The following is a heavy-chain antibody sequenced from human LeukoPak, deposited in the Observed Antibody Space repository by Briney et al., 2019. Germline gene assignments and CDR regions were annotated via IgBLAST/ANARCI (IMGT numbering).Heavy chain of an antibody. J-gene: IGHJ4*02. CDR1: GFTVSSNY. CDR3: AGGRWDVVVPAAIDY. CDR2: IYSGGST. D-gene: IGHD2-2*01. V-gene: IGHV3-53*01. Sequence: GGSLRLSCAASGFTVSSNYMSWVRPAPGKGLEWVSVIYSGGSTYYADSVKGQFTISRDNSKNTLYLQMNSRRAEDTAVYYCAGGRWDVVVPAAIDYWGQGTLVTVSS.